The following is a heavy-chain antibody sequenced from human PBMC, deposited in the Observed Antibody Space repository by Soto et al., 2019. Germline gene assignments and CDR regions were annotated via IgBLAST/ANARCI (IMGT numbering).Heavy chain of an antibody. J-gene: IGHJ4*02. CDR1: GGTFSNYA. D-gene: IGHD3-22*01. V-gene: IGHV1-69*13. CDR2: IVPIFGTA. CDR3: ARLDHYYDSSGYESYLDY. Sequence: SVKVSCRASGGTFSNYAISWVRQAPGQGLEWMGGIVPIFGTANYAQKFQGRVTITADESTSTAYMELSSLRSEDTAVYYCARLDHYYDSSGYESYLDYWGQGTLVTVSS.